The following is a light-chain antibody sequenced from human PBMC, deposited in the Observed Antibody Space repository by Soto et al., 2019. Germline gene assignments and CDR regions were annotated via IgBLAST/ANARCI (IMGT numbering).Light chain of an antibody. CDR3: QQYESFSVT. V-gene: IGKV1-5*01. CDR1: QSISAY. CDR2: DSS. J-gene: IGKJ5*01. Sequence: DIQMTQSPSSMSASVGDRVTITCRASQSISAYLNWYQQKPGKAPKLLIYDSSSLESGVPSRFSGSGSGTEFSLTISSLQPDDFATYYCQQYESFSVTFGQGTRLEIK.